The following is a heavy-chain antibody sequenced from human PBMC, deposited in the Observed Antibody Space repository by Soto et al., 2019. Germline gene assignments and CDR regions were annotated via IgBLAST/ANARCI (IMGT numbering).Heavy chain of an antibody. J-gene: IGHJ1*01. CDR2: ISYDGKNI. D-gene: IGHD3-10*01. Sequence: VESGGGVVQPGRSLRLSCAASGFNLDSYAMNWVRQAPGKGHEWVATISYDGKNIYYADFVRGRFTISKDNSNNTLYLRLSSLIPEDTAIYYCARDYGALPADRFQYCGQGTLVTVSS. CDR3: ARDYGALPADRFQY. CDR1: GFNLDSYA. V-gene: IGHV3-30*03.